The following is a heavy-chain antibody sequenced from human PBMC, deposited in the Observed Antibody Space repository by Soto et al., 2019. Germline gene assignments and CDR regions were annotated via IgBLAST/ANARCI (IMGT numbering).Heavy chain of an antibody. V-gene: IGHV1-69*06. CDR1: GGTSTRYA. Sequence: QERLVQSGAEVRKPGSSVKVSCKVTGGTSTRYAINWVRQAPGQGVEGMGGIVPMFGTSKYAQKFQGRGTITAETSTNIAYMELRSLRSEDTAVYYCNRGSEYDFWSGYLWGQGTLVSVSS. CDR3: NRGSEYDFWSGYL. J-gene: IGHJ4*02. D-gene: IGHD3-3*01. CDR2: IVPMFGTS.